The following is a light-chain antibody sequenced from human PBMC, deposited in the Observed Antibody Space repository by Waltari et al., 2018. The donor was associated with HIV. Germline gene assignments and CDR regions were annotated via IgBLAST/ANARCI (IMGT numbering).Light chain of an antibody. V-gene: IGLV3-1*01. CDR2: QDS. CDR3: QAWDSSTYV. CDR1: KLGDKY. J-gene: IGLJ1*01. Sequence: SYELTQPPSVSVSQGQTASITCYGDKLGDKYDCWYQQKPGHSPVLVIYQDSKRPSGIPERFSGSNSGNTSTLTISGTQAMYEADYYCQAWDSSTYVFGTGTKVTVL.